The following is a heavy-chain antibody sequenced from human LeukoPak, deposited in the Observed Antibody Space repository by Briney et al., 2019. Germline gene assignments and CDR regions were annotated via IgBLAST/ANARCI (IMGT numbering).Heavy chain of an antibody. J-gene: IGHJ6*02. D-gene: IGHD3-3*01. CDR2: ISGSGGST. CDR1: GFTFSSYA. V-gene: IGHV3-23*01. Sequence: GGSLRLSCAASGFTFSSYAMSWVRQAPGKGLEWVSAISGSGGSTYYADSVKGRFTISRDNSKNTLYLQMNSLRAEDTAVYYCAKGNHVLRFLEWYYPFGEYPFPAGDCYGMDVWGQGTTVTVSS. CDR3: AKGNHVLRFLEWYYPFGEYPFPAGDCYGMDV.